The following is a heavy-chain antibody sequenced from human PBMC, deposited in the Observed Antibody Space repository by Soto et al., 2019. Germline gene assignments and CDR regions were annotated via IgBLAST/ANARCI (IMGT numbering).Heavy chain of an antibody. Sequence: ASVKVSCKASGYTFTSYGISWVRQAPGQGLEWMGWISAYNGNTNYAQKLQGRVTMTTDTSTSTAYMELRSLRSDDTAVYYCARDPTPPVVMTAMARFSNAFDIWGQGTMVTVS. D-gene: IGHD2-21*02. CDR3: ARDPTPPVVMTAMARFSNAFDI. CDR1: GYTFTSYG. J-gene: IGHJ3*02. V-gene: IGHV1-18*01. CDR2: ISAYNGNT.